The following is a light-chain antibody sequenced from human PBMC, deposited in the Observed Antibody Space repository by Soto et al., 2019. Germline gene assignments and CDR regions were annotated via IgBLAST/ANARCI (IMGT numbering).Light chain of an antibody. V-gene: IGKV3D-20*02. Sequence: EIVLTQSPGPLSLSPGERATLSCRASQSVSSTYLAWYQQKPGQAPRLLIYRTSTRATGIPDRFSGSGSGTDFTLTISSLEPEDFAVYYCQQRSNPITFGQGARLEIK. CDR1: QSVSSTY. CDR2: RTS. J-gene: IGKJ5*01. CDR3: QQRSNPIT.